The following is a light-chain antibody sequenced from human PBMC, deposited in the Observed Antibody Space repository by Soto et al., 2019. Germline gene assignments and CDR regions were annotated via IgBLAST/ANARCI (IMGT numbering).Light chain of an antibody. V-gene: IGLV2-14*03. CDR1: SSDVAAYNF. CDR2: EVI. J-gene: IGLJ2*01. CDR3: SAYTRSNTVI. Sequence: QSVLTQPASVSGSPGQSITISCTGTSSDVAAYNFVSWYQQHPGEVPKLMIYEVIKRPSGISDRFSGSKSGNTASLTISGLQAEDEADYYCSAYTRSNTVIFGGGTKVTVL.